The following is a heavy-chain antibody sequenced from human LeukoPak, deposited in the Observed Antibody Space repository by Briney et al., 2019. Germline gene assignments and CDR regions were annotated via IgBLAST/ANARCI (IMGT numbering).Heavy chain of an antibody. V-gene: IGHV4-31*03. CDR1: GGSISSGGYY. Sequence: SETLSLTCTVSGGSISSGGYYWSWIRQHPGKGLEWIGYIYYSGSTYYNPSLKSRVTISVDTSKNQFSLKLSSVTAADTAVYYCAGTLNCGGDCYPPDYFDYWGQGTLVTVSS. J-gene: IGHJ4*02. D-gene: IGHD2-21*02. CDR3: AGTLNCGGDCYPPDYFDY. CDR2: IYYSGST.